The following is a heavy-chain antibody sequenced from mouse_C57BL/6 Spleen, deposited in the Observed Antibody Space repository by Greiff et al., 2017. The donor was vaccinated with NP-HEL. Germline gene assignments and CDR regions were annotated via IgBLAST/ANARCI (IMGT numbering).Heavy chain of an antibody. V-gene: IGHV1-63*01. J-gene: IGHJ2*01. CDR3: ARSSGEVFDY. CDR1: GYTFTNYW. D-gene: IGHD4-1*01. CDR2: IYPGGGYT. Sequence: VQLQQSGAELVRPGTSVKMSCKASGYTFTNYWIGWAKQRPGHGLEWIGDIYPGGGYTNYNEKFKGKATLTADKSSSTAYMQFSSLTSEDSAIYYCARSSGEVFDYWGQGTTLTVSS.